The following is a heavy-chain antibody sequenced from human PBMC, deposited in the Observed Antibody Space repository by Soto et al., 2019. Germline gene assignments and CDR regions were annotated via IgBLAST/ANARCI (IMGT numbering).Heavy chain of an antibody. V-gene: IGHV2-5*02. CDR2: IYWDDDK. CDR3: AHRGTNDFWSGYYKLGAFDI. Sequence: SGPTLVNPTQTLTLTCTFSGFSLSTSGVGVGWIRQPPGKALEWLALIYWDDDKRYSPSLKSRLTITKDTSKNQVVLTMTNMDPVDTATYYCAHRGTNDFWSGYYKLGAFDIWGQGTMVTVSS. CDR1: GFSLSTSGVG. J-gene: IGHJ3*02. D-gene: IGHD3-3*01.